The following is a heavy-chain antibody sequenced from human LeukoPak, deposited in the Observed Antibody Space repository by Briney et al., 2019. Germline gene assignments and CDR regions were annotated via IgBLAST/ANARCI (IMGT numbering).Heavy chain of an antibody. D-gene: IGHD3-22*01. Sequence: GESLKISCQVSGYSFTNYWIGWVRQMPGKGLEWMGSIDPGDSDTRYSPSFQGQVTISADKSISTAYLQWSSLKASDTAMYYCARVEDSSGYYSLSYWGQGTLVTVSS. J-gene: IGHJ4*02. CDR3: ARVEDSSGYYSLSY. CDR2: IDPGDSDT. CDR1: GYSFTNYW. V-gene: IGHV5-51*01.